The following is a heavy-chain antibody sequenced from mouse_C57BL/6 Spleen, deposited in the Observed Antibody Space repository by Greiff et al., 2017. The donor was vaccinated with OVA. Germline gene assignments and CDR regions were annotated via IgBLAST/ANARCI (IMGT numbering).Heavy chain of an antibody. CDR3: ARWRGKLRRGWYFDV. CDR2: INPSTGGT. Sequence: EVKLQESGPELVKPGASVKISCKASGYSFTGYYMNWVKQSPEKSLEWIGEINPSTGGTTYNQKFKAKATLTVDKSSSTAYMQLKSLTSEDSAVYYCARWRGKLRRGWYFDVWGTGTTVTVSS. CDR1: GYSFTGYY. J-gene: IGHJ1*03. V-gene: IGHV1-42*01. D-gene: IGHD2-4*01.